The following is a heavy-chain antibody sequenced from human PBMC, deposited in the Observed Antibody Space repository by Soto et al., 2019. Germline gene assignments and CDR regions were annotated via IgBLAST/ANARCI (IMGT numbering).Heavy chain of an antibody. CDR2: IIPIFGTA. V-gene: IGHV1-69*06. J-gene: IGHJ4*02. CDR3: ARAGEYYYDSSGYYTFDY. Sequence: ASVKVSCKASGGTFSSYAISWVRQAPGQGLEWMGGIIPIFGTANYAQKFQGRVTITADKSTSTAYMELSSLRAEDTAVYYCARAGEYYYDSSGYYTFDYWGQGTLVTVSS. D-gene: IGHD3-22*01. CDR1: GGTFSSYA.